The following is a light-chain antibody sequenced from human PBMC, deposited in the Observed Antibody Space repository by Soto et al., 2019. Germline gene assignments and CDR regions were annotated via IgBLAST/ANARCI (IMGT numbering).Light chain of an antibody. J-gene: IGKJ1*01. CDR1: QSVSSY. CDR2: DAS. Sequence: EIVLTQSPATLSLSPGERATLSCRASQSVSSYLVWYQQKPGQAPRLLIYDASNRATDIPPRFSGSGSGTDFTLTIISLEPEDFAVYYCQQRSNWPRTFGQGTKVEIK. CDR3: QQRSNWPRT. V-gene: IGKV3-11*01.